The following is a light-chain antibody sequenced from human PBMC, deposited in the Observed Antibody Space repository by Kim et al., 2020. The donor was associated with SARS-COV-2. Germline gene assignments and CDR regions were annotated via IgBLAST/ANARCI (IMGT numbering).Light chain of an antibody. CDR1: KLGDKY. V-gene: IGLV3-1*01. Sequence: SPGQTSSITCSGDKLGDKYACWYQQKPGQSPVLVIYQDSKRPSGIPERFSGSNSGNTATLTISGTQAMDEADYYCQAWDSSTVVFGGGTQLTVL. CDR2: QDS. J-gene: IGLJ2*01. CDR3: QAWDSSTVV.